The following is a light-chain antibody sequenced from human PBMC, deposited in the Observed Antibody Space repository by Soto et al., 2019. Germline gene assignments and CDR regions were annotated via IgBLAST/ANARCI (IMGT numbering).Light chain of an antibody. Sequence: EIVMTQSPATLSVSPGERATLSCRASQSVSSNLAWNQQKPGQAPRLLIYGASTRATGIPARFSGSGSGTEFTLTISSLQSEDLAVYYCQQYNSWPPLTFGGGTKVEIK. CDR3: QQYNSWPPLT. V-gene: IGKV3-15*01. CDR2: GAS. J-gene: IGKJ4*01. CDR1: QSVSSN.